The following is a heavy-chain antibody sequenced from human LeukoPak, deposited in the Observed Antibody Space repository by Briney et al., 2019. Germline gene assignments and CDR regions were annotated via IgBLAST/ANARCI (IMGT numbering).Heavy chain of an antibody. CDR1: GFSFRTYS. CDR3: ARDHSIYYGMDV. D-gene: IGHD2/OR15-2a*01. V-gene: IGHV3-30*04. CDR2: IWDDGDNK. J-gene: IGHJ6*02. Sequence: PGGSLRLSCAAFGFSFRTYSLHWVRQTPGKGLAWVAVIWDDGDNKFYTVSVKGRFTISRDNSKNTLYLQMNSLRDEDTAVYYCARDHSIYYGMDVWGQGTTVTVSS.